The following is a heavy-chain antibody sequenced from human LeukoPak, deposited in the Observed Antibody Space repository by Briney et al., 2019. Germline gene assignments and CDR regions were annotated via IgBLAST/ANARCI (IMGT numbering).Heavy chain of an antibody. V-gene: IGHV3-11*04. J-gene: IGHJ4*02. D-gene: IGHD4-17*01. Sequence: PGGSLRLSCAVSGFTFSDYYMSWIRQAPGKGLEWVSYISSSGSTIYYADSVKGRFTISRDNAKNSLYLQMSSLRAEDTAVYYCARRDYGDIFIDYWGQGTLVTVSS. CDR1: GFTFSDYY. CDR2: ISSSGSTI. CDR3: ARRDYGDIFIDY.